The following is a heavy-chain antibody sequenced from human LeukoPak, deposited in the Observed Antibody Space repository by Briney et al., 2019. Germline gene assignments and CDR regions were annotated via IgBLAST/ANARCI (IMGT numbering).Heavy chain of an antibody. CDR1: VGSFSGYY. V-gene: IGHV4-34*01. Sequence: SETLSLTCAVYVGSFSGYYWSWIRQPPGKGREWIGEINHSVSTNYNPSLKRRVTISVDTSKNQFSLKLSSVTAADTAVYYCAGRGYSYGLPSLYYYYYMDVWGKGTTVTVSS. J-gene: IGHJ6*03. CDR3: AGRGYSYGLPSLYYYYYMDV. D-gene: IGHD5-18*01. CDR2: INHSVST.